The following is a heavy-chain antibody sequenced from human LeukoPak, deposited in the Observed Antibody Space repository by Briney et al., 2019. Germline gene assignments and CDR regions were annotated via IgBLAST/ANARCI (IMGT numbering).Heavy chain of an antibody. CDR1: GFTFSDYY. D-gene: IGHD3-3*01. J-gene: IGHJ6*02. V-gene: IGHV3-11*01. CDR3: ARLDFGVVTYGMDV. Sequence: GGSLRLSCAASGFTFSDYYMSWLRQAPGKGLEWVSYISSSGSTIYYADSVKGRFTISRDNAKNSLYLQMNSLRAEDTAVYYCARLDFGVVTYGMDVWGQGTTVTVSS. CDR2: ISSSGSTI.